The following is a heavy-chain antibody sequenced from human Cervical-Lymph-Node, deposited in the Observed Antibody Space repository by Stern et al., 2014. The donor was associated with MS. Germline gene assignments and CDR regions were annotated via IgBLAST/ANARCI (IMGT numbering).Heavy chain of an antibody. CDR2: SSADNGNT. J-gene: IGHJ3*02. CDR3: ARGLLGSENAFDI. CDR1: GYTFTSYG. D-gene: IGHD2-15*01. Sequence: VQLVESGAEVKKPGASVKVSCKASGYTFTSYGISWVRQAPGQGLEWMGGSSADNGNTNYAKRLRGRVTMTAATTPSAASRELRSLRSDVTAVYYCARGLLGSENAFDIWGQGTMVTVSS. V-gene: IGHV1-18*01.